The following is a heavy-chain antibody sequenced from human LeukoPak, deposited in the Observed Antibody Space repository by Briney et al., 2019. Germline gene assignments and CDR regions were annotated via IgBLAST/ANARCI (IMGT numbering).Heavy chain of an antibody. Sequence: SETLSLTCTVSGVSISSHYWSWIRQPAGKGLEWIGRIYISGSANYNPSLKSRVTISVDTSKNQFSLKLSSVTAADTAVYYCARDNRYFDPGVYYYNGMDVWGQGTTVTVSS. CDR1: GVSISSHY. CDR3: ARDNRYFDPGVYYYNGMDV. J-gene: IGHJ6*02. V-gene: IGHV4-4*07. CDR2: IYISGSA. D-gene: IGHD3-9*01.